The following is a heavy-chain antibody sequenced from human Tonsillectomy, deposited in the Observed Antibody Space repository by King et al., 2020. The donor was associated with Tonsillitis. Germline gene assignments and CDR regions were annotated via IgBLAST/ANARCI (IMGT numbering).Heavy chain of an antibody. Sequence: QLVQSGPEVKKPGTSVKVSCKASGFTLTSSAMQWVRQARGQRLEWIGWIVVGSGNTNYAQKFQERVTITRDMSTSTAYMELSSLRSEDTAVYYCAAPKGSLVGATASLDYWGQGTLVTVSS. CDR3: AAPKGSLVGATASLDY. D-gene: IGHD1-26*01. CDR2: IVVGSGNT. J-gene: IGHJ4*02. CDR1: GFTLTSSA. V-gene: IGHV1-58*02.